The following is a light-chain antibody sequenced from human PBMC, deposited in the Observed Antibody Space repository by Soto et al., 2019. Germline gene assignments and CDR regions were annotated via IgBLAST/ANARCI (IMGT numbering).Light chain of an antibody. Sequence: QSALTQPASVSASPGQSITISCTETNSDIGTLNSVSWYQQFPGKAPKLMIFGVSVRPSGVSTRFSGSKCGNTDFLYISGLQAEDEADYYCSSYTSSRTYVFGSGTKLTVL. CDR2: GVS. J-gene: IGLJ1*01. CDR3: SSYTSSRTYV. CDR1: NSDIGTLNS. V-gene: IGLV2-14*01.